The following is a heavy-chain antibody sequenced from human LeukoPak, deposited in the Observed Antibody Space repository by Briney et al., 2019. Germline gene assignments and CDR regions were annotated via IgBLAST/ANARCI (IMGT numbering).Heavy chain of an antibody. CDR3: AAKEGLTGYLSGSFDY. Sequence: GSLRLSCAASGFTFSNYAMTWVRQAPGKGLEWVSTISAGGIDTFYADSVRGQFTISRDNSKSTLYLQMNSLRAEDTAVYYCAAKEGLTGYLSGSFDYWGQGTLVTVSS. D-gene: IGHD3-9*01. V-gene: IGHV3-23*01. J-gene: IGHJ4*02. CDR1: GFTFSNYA. CDR2: ISAGGIDT.